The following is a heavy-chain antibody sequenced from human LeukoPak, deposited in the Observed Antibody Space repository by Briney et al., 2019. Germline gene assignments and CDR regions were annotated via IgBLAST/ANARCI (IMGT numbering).Heavy chain of an antibody. V-gene: IGHV1-69*06. CDR2: IMPMFGKT. CDR3: VRDGSSWGNFDY. Sequence: SVKVSCKASGGTFSSYDISWVRQAPGQGLEWMGGIMPMFGKTNYAQKFQGRVTTTADKATSTAYMELSSLRTEDTAVYYCVRDGSSWGNFDYWGQGTLVSVSS. D-gene: IGHD7-27*01. J-gene: IGHJ4*02. CDR1: GGTFSSYD.